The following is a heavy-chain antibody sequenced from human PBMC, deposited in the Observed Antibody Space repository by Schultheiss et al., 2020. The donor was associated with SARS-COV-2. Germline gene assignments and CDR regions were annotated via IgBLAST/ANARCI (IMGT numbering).Heavy chain of an antibody. V-gene: IGHV4-59*10. CDR3: ARHPRPLYSSGSRYFDY. D-gene: IGHD6-19*01. J-gene: IGHJ4*02. CDR1: GGSFSGYY. CDR2: IYTSGST. Sequence: SETLSLTCAVYGGSFSGYYWSWIRQPAGKGLEWIGRIYTSGSTNYNPSLKSRVTMSVDTSKNQFSLKLSSVTAADTAVYYCARHPRPLYSSGSRYFDYWGQGTLVTVSS.